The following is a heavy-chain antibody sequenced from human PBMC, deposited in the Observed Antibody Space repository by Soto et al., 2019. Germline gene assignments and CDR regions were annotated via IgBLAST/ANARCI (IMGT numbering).Heavy chain of an antibody. J-gene: IGHJ5*02. D-gene: IGHD3-22*01. Sequence: QVQLVESGGGVVQPGRSLRLSCAASGFTFSRYGMHWVRQAPGKGLEWLTVMSYDGSHKQYADSVKGRFPISRDNSKKPLYLQMDSLTTEDTAVYYCAKDPNDSSGSINWFDPWGQGTLVTVSS. CDR1: GFTFSRYG. CDR2: MSYDGSHK. CDR3: AKDPNDSSGSINWFDP. V-gene: IGHV3-30*18.